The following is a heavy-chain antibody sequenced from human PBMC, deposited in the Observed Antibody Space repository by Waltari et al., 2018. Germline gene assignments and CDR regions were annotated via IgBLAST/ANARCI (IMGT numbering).Heavy chain of an antibody. D-gene: IGHD3-3*02. J-gene: IGHJ3*02. V-gene: IGHV3-74*01. CDR2: CNSDGSST. CDR3: AREKNGFSTRYAFDI. CDR1: GFTFSSYW. Sequence: EVQLVESGGGLVQPGGSLRLSCAASGFTFSSYWMHWVRQAPGKGLVWVARCNSDGSSTSYADSVKARFTISIDNAKNTLYLQMNSLRAEDTAVYYCAREKNGFSTRYAFDIWGQGTMVTVSS.